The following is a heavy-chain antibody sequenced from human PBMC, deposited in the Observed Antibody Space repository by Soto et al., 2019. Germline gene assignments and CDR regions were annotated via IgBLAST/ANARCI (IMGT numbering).Heavy chain of an antibody. D-gene: IGHD1-26*01. Sequence: QVQLVESGGGVVQPGRSLRLSCAASGFTFSSYGMHWVRQAPGKGLEWVAVIWYDGSNKYYADSVKGRFTISRDNSKNTLYLQMNSLRAEDTAVYYCARERLGIVGPDAFDIRGQGTMVTVSS. J-gene: IGHJ3*02. CDR2: IWYDGSNK. V-gene: IGHV3-33*01. CDR1: GFTFSSYG. CDR3: ARERLGIVGPDAFDI.